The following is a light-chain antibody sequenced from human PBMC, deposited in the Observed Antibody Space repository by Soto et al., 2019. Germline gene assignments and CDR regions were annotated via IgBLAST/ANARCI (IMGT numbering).Light chain of an antibody. Sequence: IVLTQSPGTPSLSPGERATLSCRASQSVSNNYLAWCQQKPGQAPRLLIYGASNRATGIPDRFSGSGSGTDFTLTISRLEPEDFAVYYCQQYGSSGTFGQGTKVAIK. J-gene: IGKJ1*01. CDR2: GAS. V-gene: IGKV3-20*01. CDR3: QQYGSSGT. CDR1: QSVSNNY.